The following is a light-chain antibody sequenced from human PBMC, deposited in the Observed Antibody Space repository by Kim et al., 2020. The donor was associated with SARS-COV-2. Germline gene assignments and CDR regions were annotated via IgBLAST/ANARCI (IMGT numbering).Light chain of an antibody. J-gene: IGKJ5*01. Sequence: AIRMTQSPSSLSASTGDRVTITCRASQDVSSYLAWYQQKPGKAPNLLIYAASTLRSGVPSRFSGSRSGTDFTLTISWLQSEDFATYYCHQYSSYPITFGQGTRLEIK. V-gene: IGKV1-8*01. CDR2: AAS. CDR3: HQYSSYPIT. CDR1: QDVSSY.